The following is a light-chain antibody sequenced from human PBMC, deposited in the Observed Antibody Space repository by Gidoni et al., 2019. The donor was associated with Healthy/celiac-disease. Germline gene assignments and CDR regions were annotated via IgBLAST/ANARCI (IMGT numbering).Light chain of an antibody. CDR3: QQSYSTPLYS. J-gene: IGKJ2*03. CDR1: QSISSY. V-gene: IGKV1-39*01. CDR2: AAS. Sequence: DIQMTQSPSSLSASVGDRVTITCRASQSISSYLNWYQQKPGKAPKLLIYAASSLKSGVPSRFSGSGSGTDFTLTISSLQPEDFATYYCQQSYSTPLYSFXQXTKLEIK.